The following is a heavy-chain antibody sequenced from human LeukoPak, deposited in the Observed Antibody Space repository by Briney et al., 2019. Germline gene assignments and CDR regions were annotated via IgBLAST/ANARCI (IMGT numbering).Heavy chain of an antibody. CDR2: ISSGSSYI. CDR1: GFTFSSYS. J-gene: IGHJ4*02. CDR3: ARNYGSGSSVVGY. D-gene: IGHD3-10*01. Sequence: KAGGSLRLSCAASGFTFSSYSMNWVRQAPGKGLEWVSSISSGSSYIYYADSVKGRFTISRDNAKNSLYLQMNSLRAEDTAVYYCARNYGSGSSVVGYWGQGTLVTVSS. V-gene: IGHV3-21*01.